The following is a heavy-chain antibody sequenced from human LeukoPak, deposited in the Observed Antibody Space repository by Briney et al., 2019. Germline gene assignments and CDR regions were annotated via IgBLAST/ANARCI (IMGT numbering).Heavy chain of an antibody. D-gene: IGHD2-2*01. V-gene: IGHV3-30-3*01. CDR1: GFTFSSYA. CDR3: ASDIVVVPAANLFDY. CDR2: ISYDGSNK. Sequence: PGRSLRLSCAASGFTFSSYAMHWVRQAPGKGLEWVAVISYDGSNKYYADSVKGRFTISRDNSKNTLYLQMNSLRAEDTAVYYCASDIVVVPAANLFDYWGQGTLVTVSS. J-gene: IGHJ4*02.